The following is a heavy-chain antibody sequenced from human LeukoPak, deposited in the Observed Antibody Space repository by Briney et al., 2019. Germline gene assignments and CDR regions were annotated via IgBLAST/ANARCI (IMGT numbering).Heavy chain of an antibody. D-gene: IGHD3-10*01. V-gene: IGHV1-8*01. J-gene: IGHJ4*02. CDR3: ARAVKTRSGSYPDY. Sequence: ASVKVSCKASGYTFTSYDINWVRQATGQGLEWMGWMNPNSGNTGYAQKFQGRVTMTRNTSISTAYMELSSLRSEDTAVYYCARAVKTRSGSYPDYWGQGTLVTVSS. CDR1: GYTFTSYD. CDR2: MNPNSGNT.